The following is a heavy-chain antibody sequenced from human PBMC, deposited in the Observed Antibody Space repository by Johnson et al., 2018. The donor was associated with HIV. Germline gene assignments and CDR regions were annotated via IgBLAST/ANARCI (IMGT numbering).Heavy chain of an antibody. J-gene: IGHJ3*02. Sequence: EVQVLESGGGLVQPGGSLRLSCAASGFTFSTYAMHWVRQAPGKGLEWVSGVNWNGGTTGYADSEKGRFTISRDNAKNSLYLQMNSLRAEDTALYYCVRVGYDSSGYPDYDAFDIWGQGTMVTVSS. CDR3: VRVGYDSSGYPDYDAFDI. D-gene: IGHD3-22*01. CDR2: VNWNGGTT. CDR1: GFTFSTYA. V-gene: IGHV3-20*04.